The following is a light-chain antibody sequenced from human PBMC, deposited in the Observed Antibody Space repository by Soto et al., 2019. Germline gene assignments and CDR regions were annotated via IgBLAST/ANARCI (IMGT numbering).Light chain of an antibody. CDR2: AAS. V-gene: IGKV1-39*01. Sequence: DIQMTQSPSSLSASVGDRVTITCRASQNIINYLNWYQQKPGKAPKLLIYAASSLQSGVPSRFSGSGSATDFTLTIRNLQPEDFATYYCQQSYSTWTFGQGTKVDIK. CDR3: QQSYSTWT. J-gene: IGKJ1*01. CDR1: QNIINY.